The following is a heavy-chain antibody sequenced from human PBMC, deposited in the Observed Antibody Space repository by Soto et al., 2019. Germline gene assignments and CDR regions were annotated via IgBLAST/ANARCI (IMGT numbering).Heavy chain of an antibody. D-gene: IGHD6-6*01. Sequence: SETLSLTCTVSGGSISSGGYYWSWIRQHPGKGLEWIGYIYYSGSTYYNPSLKSRVTISVDTSKNQFSLKLSSVTAADTAVYYCARGHYGAARFAFDYWGQGTPVTVSS. J-gene: IGHJ4*02. CDR3: ARGHYGAARFAFDY. CDR1: GGSISSGGYY. CDR2: IYYSGST. V-gene: IGHV4-31*03.